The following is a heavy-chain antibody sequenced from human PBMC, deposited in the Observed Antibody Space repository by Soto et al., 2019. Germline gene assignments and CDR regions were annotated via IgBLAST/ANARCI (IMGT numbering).Heavy chain of an antibody. D-gene: IGHD4-17*01. V-gene: IGHV4-30-4*01. CDR3: ARDNGVYGGPSAFDC. Sequence: QVQLQESGPGLVKPSQTLSLTCTVSGGSISSGDYYWSWIRQPPGKALEWIGYIYYSGSSYYNPSLKSRVTISVDTSKNQFSLKLSSVTAADTAVYYCARDNGVYGGPSAFDCWGQGTLVTVSS. CDR1: GGSISSGDYY. CDR2: IYYSGSS. J-gene: IGHJ4*02.